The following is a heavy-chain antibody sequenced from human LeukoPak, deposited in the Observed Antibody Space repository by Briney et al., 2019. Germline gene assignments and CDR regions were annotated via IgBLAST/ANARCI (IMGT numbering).Heavy chain of an antibody. CDR2: IIPILGIA. CDR3: ARSLIAAAGTTAYYFDY. Sequence: GSSVKVSCKASGGTFSSYAISWVRQAPGQGLEWMGRIIPILGIANYAQKFQGRVTITADKPTSTAYMELSSLRSEDTAVYHCARSLIAAAGTTAYYFDYWGQGTLVTVSS. D-gene: IGHD6-13*01. CDR1: GGTFSSYA. J-gene: IGHJ4*02. V-gene: IGHV1-69*04.